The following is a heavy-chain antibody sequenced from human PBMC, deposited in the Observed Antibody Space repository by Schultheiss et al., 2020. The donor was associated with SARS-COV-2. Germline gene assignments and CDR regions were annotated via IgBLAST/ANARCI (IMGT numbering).Heavy chain of an antibody. D-gene: IGHD2-21*02. CDR3: TTGMVVTAMKY. CDR1: GFTFSSHA. Sequence: GGSLRLSCAASGFTFSSHAMSWVRQAPGKGLEWVGRIKSKTDGGTTDYAAPVKGRFTISRDDSKNTLYLQMNSLKTEDTAVYYCTTGMVVTAMKYWGQGTLVTV. CDR2: IKSKTDGGTT. J-gene: IGHJ4*02. V-gene: IGHV3-15*01.